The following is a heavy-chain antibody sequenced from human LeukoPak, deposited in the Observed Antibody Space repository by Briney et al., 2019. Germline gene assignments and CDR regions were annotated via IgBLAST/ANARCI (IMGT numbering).Heavy chain of an antibody. CDR3: ATGNRGSGIHVYYFDY. D-gene: IGHD2/OR15-2a*01. J-gene: IGHJ4*02. CDR2: IKKDGSEK. V-gene: IGHV3-7*01. Sequence: GGSLRLSCAASGFTFSSYWMSWVRQVPGKGLEWVANIKKDGSEKKYVDSVKGRFTISRDNAENSLYLQMNSLRAEDTAVYYCATGNRGSGIHVYYFDYWGQGTLVTVSS. CDR1: GFTFSSYW.